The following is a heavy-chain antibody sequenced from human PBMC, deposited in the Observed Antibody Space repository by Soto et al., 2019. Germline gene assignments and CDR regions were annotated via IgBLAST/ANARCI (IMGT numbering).Heavy chain of an antibody. J-gene: IGHJ4*02. V-gene: IGHV3-74*01. Sequence: YADSVRGRFTISRDNAENTLYLQMNSLRPEDTAVYYCVRDSHGDSWGQGTLVTVSS. CDR3: VRDSHGDS.